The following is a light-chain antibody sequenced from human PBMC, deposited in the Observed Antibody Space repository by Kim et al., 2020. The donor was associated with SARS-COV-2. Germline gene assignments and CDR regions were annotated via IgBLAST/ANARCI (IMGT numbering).Light chain of an antibody. CDR2: GAS. CDR1: QSVSTD. J-gene: IGKJ5*01. Sequence: EVVMTQSPATLSLSPGERATLSCRASQSVSTDLAWYQQKSGQAPRLLIYGASTRATGIPARFSGSGSGTEFTLTISGLQSEDLAVYYCQQYKNWPPITFGQGTRLGI. CDR3: QQYKNWPPIT. V-gene: IGKV3D-15*01.